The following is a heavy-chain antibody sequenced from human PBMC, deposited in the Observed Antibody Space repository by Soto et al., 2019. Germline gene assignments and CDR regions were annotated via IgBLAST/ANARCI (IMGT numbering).Heavy chain of an antibody. Sequence: QVHLVQSGAEVKMPGASVKVSCKASGYTFTNHGISWVRQAPGQGLEWMGWISAYNGDTNYAQKLQGRVTMTTDTSTSTAYMELRSLRFHDTAVYYCAKTSGLGTSSDSWGQGTLVTVSS. CDR2: ISAYNGDT. CDR3: AKTSGLGTSSDS. V-gene: IGHV1-18*01. CDR1: GYTFTNHG. D-gene: IGHD7-27*01. J-gene: IGHJ4*02.